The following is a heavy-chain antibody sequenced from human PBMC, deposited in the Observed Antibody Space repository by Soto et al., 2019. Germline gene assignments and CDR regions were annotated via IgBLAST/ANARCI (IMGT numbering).Heavy chain of an antibody. D-gene: IGHD2-8*02. CDR3: ARDKITGLFDY. CDR2: INPSGGST. V-gene: IGHV1-46*01. J-gene: IGHJ4*02. CDR1: GYTFTSYY. Sequence: ASVKVSCKASGYTFTSYYMHWVRQAPGQGLEWMGIINPSGGSTNYAQKLQGRVTMTTDTSTSTAYMELRSLRSDDTAVYYCARDKITGLFDYWGQGTLVTVSS.